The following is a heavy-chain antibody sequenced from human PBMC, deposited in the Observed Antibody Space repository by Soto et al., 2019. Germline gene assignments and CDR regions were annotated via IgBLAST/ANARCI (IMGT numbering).Heavy chain of an antibody. D-gene: IGHD3-16*01. CDR3: AKDLYYYDFSLDDS. J-gene: IGHJ5*02. V-gene: IGHV3-30*04. CDR1: GFTFSSYA. Sequence: PVGSLRLSCTGSGFTFSSYAMHWVRLAPGKGLEWVAVVSYDGSIENYADSLRGRFTISRDNSKNTVFLQMNSLRVEDTALYYCAKDLYYYDFSLDDSWGQGTLVTVSS. CDR2: VSYDGSIE.